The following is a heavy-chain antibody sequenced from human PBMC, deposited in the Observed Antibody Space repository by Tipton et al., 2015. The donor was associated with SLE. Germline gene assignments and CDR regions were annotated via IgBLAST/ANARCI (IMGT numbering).Heavy chain of an antibody. Sequence: TLSLTCTVSVDSINTHYWSWIRQSPGRGVEWIGYIHYTGVTDYNPSLRSRVTMSVDTSKNHFSLKLSSVTAAATAVYYCAGAWQGYCSGGTCYVLDYWGQGTLVTVSS. V-gene: IGHV4-59*11. J-gene: IGHJ4*02. CDR3: AGAWQGYCSGGTCYVLDY. CDR1: VDSINTHY. CDR2: IHYTGVT. D-gene: IGHD2-15*01.